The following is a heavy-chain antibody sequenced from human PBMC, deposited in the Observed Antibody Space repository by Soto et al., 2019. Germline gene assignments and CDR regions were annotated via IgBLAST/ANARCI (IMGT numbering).Heavy chain of an antibody. CDR2: IYWDDDK. J-gene: IGHJ4*02. CDR1: GFSLDTSGVG. V-gene: IGHV2-5*02. D-gene: IGHD2-2*01. CDR3: VLRSKLAMSQFDY. Sequence: QITLKESGPTLVKPTQTLTLTCTFSGFSLDTSGVGVGWIRQPPGKALEWLALIYWDDDKRYCPSLKNRLTITKDTYKHQVVLTMTDMDPLDTATYYCVLRSKLAMSQFDYWGQGTLVTVSS.